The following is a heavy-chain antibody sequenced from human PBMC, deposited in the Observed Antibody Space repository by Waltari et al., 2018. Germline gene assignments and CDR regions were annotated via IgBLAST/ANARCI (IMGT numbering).Heavy chain of an antibody. CDR2: IYYSGTT. CDR3: ARLPLNYAVDV. Sequence: QLQLQESGPGLVKPSETLSLTCTVSRGSISSSPYYCGWIRQTPGTGLECIGSIYYSGTTYHNXXLKSRITISIDTSQNQFSLKLYSVTAADTAVYYCARLPLNYAVDVWGQGTTVTVSS. CDR1: RGSISSSPYY. V-gene: IGHV4-39*07. D-gene: IGHD3-9*01. J-gene: IGHJ6*02.